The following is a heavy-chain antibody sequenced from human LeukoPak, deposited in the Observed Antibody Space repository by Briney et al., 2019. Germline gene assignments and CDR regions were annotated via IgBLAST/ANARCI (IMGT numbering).Heavy chain of an antibody. CDR1: GFTFSGYW. CDR3: ARVLSGSWDWFDP. J-gene: IGHJ5*02. Sequence: GESLRLSCAASGFTFSGYWIHWVRQAPGKGLEWVSRINPNGRTTTYADSVKGRFTISRDNAKNTVYLQMNSLRAEDTAVYYCARVLSGSWDWFDPWGQGTLVTVSS. D-gene: IGHD3-22*01. V-gene: IGHV3-74*01. CDR2: INPNGRTT.